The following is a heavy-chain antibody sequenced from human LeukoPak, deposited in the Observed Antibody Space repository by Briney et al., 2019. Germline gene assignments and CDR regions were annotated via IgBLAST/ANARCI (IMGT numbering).Heavy chain of an antibody. CDR2: IYYSGST. CDR3: ARHGSWDYFDY. J-gene: IGHJ4*02. D-gene: IGHD6-13*01. V-gene: IGHV4-59*08. Sequence: TSETLSLTCTVPGGSISSYYWSWIRQPPRKGLEWIGYIYYSGSTNYNPSLKSRVTISVDTSKNQFSLKLSSVTAADTAVYYCARHGSWDYFDYWGQGTLVTVSS. CDR1: GGSISSYY.